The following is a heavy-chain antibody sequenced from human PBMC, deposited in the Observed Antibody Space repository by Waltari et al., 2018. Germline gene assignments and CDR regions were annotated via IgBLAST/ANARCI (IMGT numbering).Heavy chain of an antibody. J-gene: IGHJ6*02. V-gene: IGHV1-69*02. CDR1: GGTFSSYT. Sequence: QVQLVQSGAEVKKPGSSVQVSCKASGGTFSSYTISWVRQAPGQGLEWMGRIIPILGIANYAQKFQGRVTITADKSTSTAYMELSSLRSEDTAVYYGASDLVPSGLYYYYYGMDVWGQGTTVTVSS. D-gene: IGHD6-13*01. CDR2: IIPILGIA. CDR3: ASDLVPSGLYYYYYGMDV.